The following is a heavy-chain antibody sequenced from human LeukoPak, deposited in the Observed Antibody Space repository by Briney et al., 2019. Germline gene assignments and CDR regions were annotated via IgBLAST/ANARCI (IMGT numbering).Heavy chain of an antibody. CDR3: ARVPGGDYYYYMDV. CDR2: MSFDGDSE. D-gene: IGHD3-10*01. V-gene: IGHV3-30-3*01. CDR1: GFTFSTYP. J-gene: IGHJ6*03. Sequence: PGGSLRLSCAASGFTFSTYPMHWVRQAPGKGLEWVAVMSFDGDSEYYSDSVRGRFTVSRDNAKSTLYLQMNSLRAEDTALYYCARVPGGDYYYYMDVWGKGTTVTVSS.